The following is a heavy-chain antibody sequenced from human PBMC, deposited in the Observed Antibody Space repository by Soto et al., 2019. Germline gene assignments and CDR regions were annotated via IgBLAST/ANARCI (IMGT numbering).Heavy chain of an antibody. J-gene: IGHJ4*02. V-gene: IGHV4-34*01. CDR3: ARSYDILTPTDY. Sequence: PSETLSLTCAVYGGSFSGYYWSWIRQPSGKGLEWIGEINHSGSTNYNPSLKSRVTISVDTSKNQFSLKLSSVTAADTAVYYCARSYDILTPTDYWGQGTLVTVSS. CDR2: INHSGST. CDR1: GGSFSGYY. D-gene: IGHD3-9*01.